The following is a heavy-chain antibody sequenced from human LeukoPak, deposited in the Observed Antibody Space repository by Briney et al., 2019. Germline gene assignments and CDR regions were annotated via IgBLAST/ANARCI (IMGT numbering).Heavy chain of an antibody. CDR3: ARVRQDDYGDSLDY. CDR2: IYHSGST. D-gene: IGHD4-17*01. CDR1: GGSFSGYY. V-gene: IGHV4-34*01. Sequence: SETLSLTCAVYGGSFSGYYWSWIRQPPGKGLEWLGYIYHSGSTYYNPSLKSRVTISVDRSKNQFSLKLSSVTAADTAVYYCARVRQDDYGDSLDYWGQGTLVTVSS. J-gene: IGHJ4*02.